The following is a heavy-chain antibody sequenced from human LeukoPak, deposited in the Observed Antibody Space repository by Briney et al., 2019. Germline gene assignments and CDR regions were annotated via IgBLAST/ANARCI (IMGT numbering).Heavy chain of an antibody. CDR2: IYPGDSDT. V-gene: IGHV5-51*01. CDR1: GYSFTSYW. J-gene: IGHJ4*02. Sequence: GESLKISCQGSGYSFTSYWIGWVRQMPGKGLEWMGIIYPGDSDTRYSPSFQGQVTISADKSISTAYLQWSSLKASDTAMYYCARIDCSSTSCSYYFDYWGQGTLVTVSS. CDR3: ARIDCSSTSCSYYFDY. D-gene: IGHD2-2*01.